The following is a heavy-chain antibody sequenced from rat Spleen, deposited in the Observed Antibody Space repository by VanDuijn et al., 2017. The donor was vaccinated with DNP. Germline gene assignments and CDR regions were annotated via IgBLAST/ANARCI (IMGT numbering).Heavy chain of an antibody. CDR3: ATSGYGYDGYPFAY. J-gene: IGHJ3*01. Sequence: EVQLVESGGGVVQPGRSLKLSCADSGFTFSDYAIAWVRQSPKQALEWVATIIYDGSTTYYRDSVKGRFTISRDNAKNTLILQMDSLRSEDTATYYCATSGYGYDGYPFAYWGQGTLVTVSS. CDR1: GFTFSDYA. CDR2: IIYDGSTT. V-gene: IGHV5-7*01. D-gene: IGHD1-12*03.